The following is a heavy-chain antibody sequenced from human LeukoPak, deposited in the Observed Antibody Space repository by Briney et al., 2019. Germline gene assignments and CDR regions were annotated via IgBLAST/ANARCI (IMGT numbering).Heavy chain of an antibody. V-gene: IGHV1-2*02. Sequence: ASVNVSCKASGYTFTGYYMHWVRQAPGQGLEWMGWINPNSGGTNYAQKFQGRVTMTRDTSISTAYMELSRLRSDDTAVYYCARDSYGDYRTAYFDYWGQGTLVTVSS. CDR3: ARDSYGDYRTAYFDY. CDR2: INPNSGGT. CDR1: GYTFTGYY. D-gene: IGHD4-17*01. J-gene: IGHJ4*02.